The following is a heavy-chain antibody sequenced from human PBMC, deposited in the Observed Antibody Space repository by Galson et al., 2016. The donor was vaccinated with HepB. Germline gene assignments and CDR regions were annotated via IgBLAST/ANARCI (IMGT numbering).Heavy chain of an antibody. D-gene: IGHD6-6*01. CDR3: ARGSSSRPIGYGIDV. CDR2: IIPIFGSA. J-gene: IGHJ6*02. V-gene: IGHV1-69*13. CDR1: GGTFSSYA. Sequence: SVKVSCKASGGTFSSYAISWVRQAPGQGLEWMGGIIPIFGSANYAQKFQGRVTITADESTTTAYMELSSLRSEDTAVYYCARGSSSRPIGYGIDVWGQGTTVTVSS.